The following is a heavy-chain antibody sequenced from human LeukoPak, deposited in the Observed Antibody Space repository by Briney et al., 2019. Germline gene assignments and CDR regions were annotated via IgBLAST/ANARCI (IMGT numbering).Heavy chain of an antibody. CDR1: GGSISSYY. Sequence: PSETLSLTCTVSGGSISSYYWSWIRQPAGKGLEWIGRIYTSGSTNYNPSLKSRVTMSVDTSKNQFSLKLSSVTAADTAVYYCAGGKATVTTHVADYWGQGTLVTVSS. V-gene: IGHV4-4*07. CDR2: IYTSGST. D-gene: IGHD4-17*01. J-gene: IGHJ4*02. CDR3: AGGKATVTTHVADY.